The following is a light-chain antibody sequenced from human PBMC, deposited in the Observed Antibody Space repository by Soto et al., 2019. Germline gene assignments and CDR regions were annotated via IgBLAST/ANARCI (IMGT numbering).Light chain of an antibody. Sequence: EIVMTQSPVTLSESPGERATLSCRASQSVSSDLAWYQQKPGQAPRLLIYGASTRATGIPARFSGSGSGTEFTLTISSLQSEDFAVYYCQQYHNWLMYTFGQGTKLEI. J-gene: IGKJ2*01. CDR1: QSVSSD. V-gene: IGKV3-15*01. CDR2: GAS. CDR3: QQYHNWLMYT.